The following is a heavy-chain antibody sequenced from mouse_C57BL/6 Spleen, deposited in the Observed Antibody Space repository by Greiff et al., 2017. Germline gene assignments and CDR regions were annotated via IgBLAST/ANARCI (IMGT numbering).Heavy chain of an antibody. D-gene: IGHD2-3*01. CDR3: TDGYYDWYFDV. Sequence: VQLQQSGAELVRPGASVTLSCKASGYTFTDYEMHWVKQTPVHGLEWIGAIDPETGGTAYNQKFKGKAILTADKSSSTAYMELRSLTSEDSAVYYCTDGYYDWYFDVWGTGTTVTVAS. CDR2: IDPETGGT. J-gene: IGHJ1*03. V-gene: IGHV1-15*01. CDR1: GYTFTDYE.